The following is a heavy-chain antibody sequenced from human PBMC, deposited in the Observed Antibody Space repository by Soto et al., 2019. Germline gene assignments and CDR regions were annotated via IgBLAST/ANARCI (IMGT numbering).Heavy chain of an antibody. CDR1: GGSFSGYY. V-gene: IGHV4-34*01. J-gene: IGHJ6*02. Sequence: QVQLQQWGAGLLKPSETLSLTCGVFGGSFSGYYWTWIRQPPGKGLEWIGEIYHSGGTNYHPSLKSRVTISVDTSNNDFSLKLSSVTAADTAVYYCARGALVWFGAHDYYGMDVWGQGTTVTVSS. D-gene: IGHD3-10*01. CDR3: ARGALVWFGAHDYYGMDV. CDR2: IYHSGGT.